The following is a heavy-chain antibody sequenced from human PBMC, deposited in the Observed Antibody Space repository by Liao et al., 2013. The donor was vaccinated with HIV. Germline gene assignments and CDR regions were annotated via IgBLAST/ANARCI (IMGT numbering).Heavy chain of an antibody. CDR1: GGSISSSNYY. CDR3: ARSQYYYCLDV. Sequence: QLQLQESGPGLVKPSETLSLTCTVSGGSISSSNYYWGWIRQPPGKGLEWIGSMYYSGSTYYNPSLKSRVTISVDTSKNQFSLKLSSVTAADTAVYYCARSQYYYCLDVWGKGTTVTVSS. J-gene: IGHJ6*03. V-gene: IGHV4-39*07. CDR2: MYYSGST.